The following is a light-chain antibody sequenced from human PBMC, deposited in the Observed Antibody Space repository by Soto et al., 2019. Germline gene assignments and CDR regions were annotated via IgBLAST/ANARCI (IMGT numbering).Light chain of an antibody. V-gene: IGKV1-5*03. CDR3: QKYNSYPWT. Sequence: DIQMTQSRSTLSASVGDRVTITCRASQSISSWLAWYQQKTGKAPKLLIYKASTLESGVPSNFSGSGSGTEFTLTISSLQPEDFATYYCQKYNSYPWTCGQGTKVDIK. J-gene: IGKJ1*01. CDR2: KAS. CDR1: QSISSW.